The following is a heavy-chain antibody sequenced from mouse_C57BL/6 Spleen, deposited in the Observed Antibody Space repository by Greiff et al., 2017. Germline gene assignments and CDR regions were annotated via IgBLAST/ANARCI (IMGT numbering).Heavy chain of an antibody. CDR2: IDPSDSYT. CDR1: GYTFTSFW. D-gene: IGHD2-2*01. CDR3: ARSGLREGFDY. V-gene: IGHV1-50*01. J-gene: IGHJ2*01. Sequence: QVQLQQPGAELVQPGASVKLSCKASGYTFTSFWMQWVKQRPGQGLEWIGEIDPSDSYTNYNQKFKGKATLTVDTSSSTAYMQLSSLTSEDSAVYYCARSGLREGFDYWGQGTTLTVSS.